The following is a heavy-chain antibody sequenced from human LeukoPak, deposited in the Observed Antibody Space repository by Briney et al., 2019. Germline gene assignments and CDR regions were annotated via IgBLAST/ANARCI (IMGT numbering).Heavy chain of an antibody. V-gene: IGHV4-59*01. Sequence: SETLSLTCSVSGGSISNYYWSWIRQPRGKGLEWIGYIYYSGTTNYNPSLKSRVTISVDTSKNQFSLKLSSVTAADTAVYYCVRGSGWYFYWGQGTLVTVSS. CDR2: IYYSGTT. J-gene: IGHJ4*02. CDR3: VRGSGWYFY. D-gene: IGHD6-19*01. CDR1: GGSISNYY.